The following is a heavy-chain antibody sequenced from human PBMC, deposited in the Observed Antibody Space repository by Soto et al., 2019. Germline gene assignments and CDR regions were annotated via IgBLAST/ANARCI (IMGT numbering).Heavy chain of an antibody. CDR2: FDPEDGET. D-gene: IGHD6-13*01. CDR1: GYTLTELS. J-gene: IGHJ5*02. CDR3: ATFKFLAAAGTKVSFDP. V-gene: IGHV1-24*01. Sequence: ASVKVSCKVSGYTLTELSMHWVRQAPGKGLEWMGGFDPEDGETIYAQKFQGRVTMTEDTSTDTAYMELSSLRSEDTAVYYCATFKFLAAAGTKVSFDPWGQGTLVTVSS.